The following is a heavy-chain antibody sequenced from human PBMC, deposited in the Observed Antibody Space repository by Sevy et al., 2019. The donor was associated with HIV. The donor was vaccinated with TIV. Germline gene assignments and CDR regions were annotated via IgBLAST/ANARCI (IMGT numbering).Heavy chain of an antibody. CDR1: GFTFSSYS. CDR2: ISSSSYI. J-gene: IGHJ3*02. D-gene: IGHD3-16*01. CDR3: AREITKDDAFDI. Sequence: GGSLRLSCAASGFTFSSYSMNWVRQAPGKGLEWVSSISSSSYIYYADSVKGRFTISRDNAKNSLYLQMNSLRAEDTAVYYCAREITKDDAFDIWGQGTMVTVSS. V-gene: IGHV3-21*01.